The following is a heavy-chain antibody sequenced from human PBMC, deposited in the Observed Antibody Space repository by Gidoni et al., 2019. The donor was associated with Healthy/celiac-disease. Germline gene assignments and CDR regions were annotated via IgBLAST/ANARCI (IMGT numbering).Heavy chain of an antibody. J-gene: IGHJ3*02. Sequence: QVQLVESGGGVVQPGRSLRLSCAASGFTFRSYAMHWVRQAPGKGLEWVAVISYDGSNKYYADSVKGRFTISRDNSKNTLYLQMNSLRAEDTAVYYCARDETYYYDSSGYLIWGQGTMVTVSS. D-gene: IGHD3-22*01. CDR1: GFTFRSYA. CDR3: ARDETYYYDSSGYLI. CDR2: ISYDGSNK. V-gene: IGHV3-30*04.